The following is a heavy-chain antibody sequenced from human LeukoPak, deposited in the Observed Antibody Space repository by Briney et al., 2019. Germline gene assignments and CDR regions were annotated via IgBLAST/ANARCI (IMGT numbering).Heavy chain of an antibody. D-gene: IGHD3-22*01. V-gene: IGHV4-30-4*07. J-gene: IGHJ3*02. Sequence: PSETLSLTCAVSGGSISSGGYSWSWIRQPPGKGLEWIGYIYYSGSTYYNPSLKSRVTISVDTSKNQFSLKLSSVTAADTAVYYCARGGDYYDSSGYYPPGAFDIWGQGTMVTVSS. CDR3: ARGGDYYDSSGYYPPGAFDI. CDR2: IYYSGST. CDR1: GGSISSGGYS.